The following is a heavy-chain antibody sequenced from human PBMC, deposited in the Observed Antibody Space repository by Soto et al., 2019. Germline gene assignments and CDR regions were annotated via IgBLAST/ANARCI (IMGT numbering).Heavy chain of an antibody. CDR3: ARESTVVNSYAMDV. D-gene: IGHD4-17*01. CDR1: GGSISSYY. J-gene: IGHJ6*02. Sequence: SETLSLTCTVSGGSISSYYWSWIRQPPGKGLEWIGYIYYSGSTNYNPSLKSRVTISVDTSKNQFSLKLSSVTSADTAVYYCARESTVVNSYAMDVWGQGTTVTVSS. V-gene: IGHV4-59*12. CDR2: IYYSGST.